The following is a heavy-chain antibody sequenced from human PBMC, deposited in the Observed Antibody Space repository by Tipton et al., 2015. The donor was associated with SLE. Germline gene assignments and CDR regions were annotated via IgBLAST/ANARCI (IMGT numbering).Heavy chain of an antibody. J-gene: IGHJ4*02. Sequence: TLSLTCTVSGGYLSSQYWVWIRRPPGKGLEWIGYVDYSGTSKYNDSLKSRVTISIGTSKNQVSLKLSSVTTADTAVYYCAREYSGSYYYFDAWGQGTRVTVSS. CDR3: AREYSGSYYYFDA. D-gene: IGHD6-6*01. CDR1: GGYLSSQY. V-gene: IGHV4-59*11. CDR2: VDYSGTS.